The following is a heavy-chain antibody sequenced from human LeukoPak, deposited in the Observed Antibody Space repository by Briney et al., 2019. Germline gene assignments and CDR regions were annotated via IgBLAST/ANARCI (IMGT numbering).Heavy chain of an antibody. V-gene: IGHV5-51*01. CDR2: IYPGGSDT. D-gene: IGHD6-19*01. J-gene: IGHJ4*01. Sequence: GESLKISCKGSGYSFTNYWIAWVRQMPGKGLEWMGIIYPGGSDTRYSPSFQGQVTISTDKSISTAYLQWSSLKASDTAMYYCARKGNTVAGFDYWGHGTLITVSS. CDR1: GYSFTNYW. CDR3: ARKGNTVAGFDY.